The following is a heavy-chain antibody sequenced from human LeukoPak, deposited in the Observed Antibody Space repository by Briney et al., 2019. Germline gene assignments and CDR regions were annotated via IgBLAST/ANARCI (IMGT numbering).Heavy chain of an antibody. Sequence: GVSLRLSCAASGFTFSSYAMSWVRQAPGKGREWVSAISGSGGSTDYADSVKGRFTISRDNSKNTLYLQMNSLRAEDTAVYYCAKNLWGGSGSSHYYYYYGMDVWGQGTTVTVSS. D-gene: IGHD3-10*01. CDR3: AKNLWGGSGSSHYYYYYGMDV. CDR1: GFTFSSYA. CDR2: ISGSGGST. V-gene: IGHV3-23*01. J-gene: IGHJ6*02.